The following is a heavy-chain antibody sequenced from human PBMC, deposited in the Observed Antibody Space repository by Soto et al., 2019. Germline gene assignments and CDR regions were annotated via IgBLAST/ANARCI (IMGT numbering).Heavy chain of an antibody. CDR2: IYHSGST. J-gene: IGHJ6*02. CDR1: GGSISSGGYS. V-gene: IGHV4-30-2*01. CDR3: ARARYCSGGSCPLGMSV. D-gene: IGHD2-15*01. Sequence: PSETLSLTCAVSGGSISSGGYSWSWIRQPPGKGLEWIGYIYHSGSTYYNPSLKSRVTISVDRSKNQFSLKLSSVTAADTAVYSCARARYCSGGSCPLGMSVWGQGTTVTFSS.